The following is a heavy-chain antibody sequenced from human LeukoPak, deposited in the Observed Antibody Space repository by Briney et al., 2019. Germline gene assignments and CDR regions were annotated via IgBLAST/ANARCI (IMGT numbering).Heavy chain of an antibody. CDR1: GGSISSGVYY. D-gene: IGHD3-10*01. J-gene: IGHJ5*02. CDR3: ARVFIGVRPFDP. CDR2: IYYSGST. V-gene: IGHV4-39*07. Sequence: SETLSLTCTVSGGSISSGVYYWGWIRQPPGKGLEWIGSIYYSGSTYYNPSLKSRVTISVDTSKNQFSLKLSSVTAADTAVYYCARVFIGVRPFDPWGQGTLVTVSS.